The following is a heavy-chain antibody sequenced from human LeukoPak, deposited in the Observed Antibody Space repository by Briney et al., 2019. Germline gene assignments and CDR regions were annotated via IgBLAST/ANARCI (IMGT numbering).Heavy chain of an antibody. V-gene: IGHV1-69*06. CDR2: IIPIFGTA. CDR1: GGTFSSYA. J-gene: IGHJ6*03. CDR3: ARGPILGFLEWSQRYYYYMDV. D-gene: IGHD3-3*02. Sequence: SVKVSCKASGGTFSSYAISWVRQAPGQGLEWMGGIIPIFGTANYAQKFQGRVTITADKSTSTAYMELSSLRSEDTAVYYCARGPILGFLEWSQRYYYYMDVWGKGTTVTVSS.